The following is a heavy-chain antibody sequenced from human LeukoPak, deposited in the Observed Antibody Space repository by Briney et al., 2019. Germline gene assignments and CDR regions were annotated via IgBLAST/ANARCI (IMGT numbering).Heavy chain of an antibody. D-gene: IGHD3-22*01. J-gene: IGHJ3*02. Sequence: GGSLRLSCTTSGFTFSVYAVSWVRQAPGKGLEWIGFIRNKANGGTTEYAASVKGRFTISRDDSKTIAHLQMSSLKTEDTSVYYCSRFNSSGWASGAFDIWGQGTMVTVSS. CDR2: IRNKANGGTT. V-gene: IGHV3-49*04. CDR3: SRFNSSGWASGAFDI. CDR1: GFTFSVYA.